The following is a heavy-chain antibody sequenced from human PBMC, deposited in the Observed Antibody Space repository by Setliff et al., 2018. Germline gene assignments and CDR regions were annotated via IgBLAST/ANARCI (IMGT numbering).Heavy chain of an antibody. CDR1: DGSFSDYY. CDR2: INHYGST. V-gene: IGHV4-34*01. CDR3: ARERTIFGILVISGWFDP. J-gene: IGHJ5*02. D-gene: IGHD3-3*01. Sequence: PSETLSLTCAVFDGSFSDYYWTWIRQPPGKGLEWIGEINHYGSTQSKSSLKTRVTMSVDTSRNQISLNLTSVTAADTAMYYCARERTIFGILVISGWFDPWGQGTVVTVSS.